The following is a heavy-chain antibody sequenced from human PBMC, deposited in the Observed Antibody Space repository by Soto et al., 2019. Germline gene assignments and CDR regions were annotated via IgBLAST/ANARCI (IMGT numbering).Heavy chain of an antibody. Sequence: RLSGAASGFTFSSYGMHWVRQAPGKGLEWVAVISYDGSNKYYADSVKGRFTIYRDNSKNKLYLQMNSLRAEDTAEDYCANGQRGGRDDYYYGMDGWGQGSTVTIFS. V-gene: IGHV3-30*18. CDR2: ISYDGSNK. CDR3: ANGQRGGRDDYYYGMDG. J-gene: IGHJ6*02. CDR1: GFTFSSYG. D-gene: IGHD3-16*01.